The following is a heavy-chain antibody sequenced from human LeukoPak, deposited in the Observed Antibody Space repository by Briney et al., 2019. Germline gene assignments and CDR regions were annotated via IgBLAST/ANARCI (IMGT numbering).Heavy chain of an antibody. Sequence: PGGSLRLSCAASGFTVSSNFMNWVRQAPGKGLEWVSDYADSVKGRFTISRDNSKNTLYLQMNSLRAEDTAVYYCASDLLGGGTFDIWGQGTMVTVSS. D-gene: IGHD3-16*01. CDR1: GFTVSSNF. CDR3: ASDLLGGGTFDI. V-gene: IGHV3-53*01. J-gene: IGHJ3*02.